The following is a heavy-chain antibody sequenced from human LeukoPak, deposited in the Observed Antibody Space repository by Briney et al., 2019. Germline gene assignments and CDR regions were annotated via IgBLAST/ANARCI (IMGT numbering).Heavy chain of an antibody. Sequence: PSETLSLTCTVSGGSISSSSYYWGWIRQPPGKGLEWIGSIYHSGSTYYNPSLKSRVTISVDTSKNQFSLKLSSVTAADTAVYYCARVGEVIYYMDVWGKGTTVTVSS. CDR2: IYHSGST. D-gene: IGHD3-16*01. J-gene: IGHJ6*03. V-gene: IGHV4-39*07. CDR3: ARVGEVIYYMDV. CDR1: GGSISSSSYY.